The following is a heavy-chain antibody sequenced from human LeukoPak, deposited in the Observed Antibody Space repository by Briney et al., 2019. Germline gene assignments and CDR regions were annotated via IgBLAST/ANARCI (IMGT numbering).Heavy chain of an antibody. D-gene: IGHD3-16*02. Sequence: SGPTLVNPTQTLTLTCTFSGFSLSTSGMRVSWIRQLPGKALEWLARIDWDDDKFYSTSLKTRLTISKDTSKNQVVLTMTNMDPVDTATYHCARSSTVYYDYVWGSYRPTYYFDYWGQGTLVTVSS. CDR3: ARSSTVYYDYVWGSYRPTYYFDY. J-gene: IGHJ4*02. V-gene: IGHV2-70*04. CDR2: IDWDDDK. CDR1: GFSLSTSGMR.